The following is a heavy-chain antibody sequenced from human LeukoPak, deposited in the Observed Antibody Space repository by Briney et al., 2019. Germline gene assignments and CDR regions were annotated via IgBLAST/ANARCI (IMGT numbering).Heavy chain of an antibody. CDR3: AVRYRYSSGWLRGDYYYFDY. CDR2: VAYTGST. D-gene: IGHD6-19*01. J-gene: IGHJ4*02. V-gene: IGHV4-30-4*01. CDR1: GGSITSGEHY. Sequence: SETLSLTCTVSGGSITSGEHYCSWIRQPPGKGLEWIGYVAYTGSTNYNPSLKSRVTISVDKSKNQFSLKLSSVTAADTAVYYCAVRYRYSSGWLRGDYYYFDYWGQGTLVTVSS.